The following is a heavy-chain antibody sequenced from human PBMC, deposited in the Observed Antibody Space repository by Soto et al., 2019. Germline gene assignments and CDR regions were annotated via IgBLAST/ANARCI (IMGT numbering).Heavy chain of an antibody. V-gene: IGHV4-4*02. CDR1: GVSISKNNW. D-gene: IGHD6-25*01. CDR2: SYYTGST. CDR3: ARRDIAADGYFEC. Sequence: SETLSLTCAVSGVSISKNNWWAWVRQSPGKGLEWIGYSYYTGSTHYSPSLQGRVTISVDTSKNQFSLKVSSVTAADTAVYYCARRDIAADGYFECWGQGTLVTVSS. J-gene: IGHJ4*02.